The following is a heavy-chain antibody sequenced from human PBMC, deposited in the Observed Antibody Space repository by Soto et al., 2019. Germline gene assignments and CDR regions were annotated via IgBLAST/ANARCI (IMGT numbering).Heavy chain of an antibody. V-gene: IGHV3-15*01. CDR2: IKSKTDGGTT. J-gene: IGHJ4*02. CDR1: GFTFSNAW. D-gene: IGHD2-21*02. Sequence: GGSLRLSCAASGFTFSNAWMSWVRQAPGKGLEWVGRIKSKTDGGTTDYAAPVKGRFTISRDDSKNTLYLQMNSLKTEDTAVYYCTTDREDCGGDCYYFDYWGQGTLVTVSS. CDR3: TTDREDCGGDCYYFDY.